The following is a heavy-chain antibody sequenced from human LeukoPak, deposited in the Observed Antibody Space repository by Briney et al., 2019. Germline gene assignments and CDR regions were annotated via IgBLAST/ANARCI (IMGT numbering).Heavy chain of an antibody. Sequence: GASVKVSCKASGYTFTSYYMHWVRQAPGQGLEWMGIINPSGGSTSYAQKFQGRVTMTRDTSTSTVYMELSSLRSEDTAMYYCARDTSATAHLDYWGQGTLVTVSS. D-gene: IGHD2-21*02. CDR1: GYTFTSYY. CDR2: INPSGGST. J-gene: IGHJ4*02. V-gene: IGHV1-46*01. CDR3: ARDTSATAHLDY.